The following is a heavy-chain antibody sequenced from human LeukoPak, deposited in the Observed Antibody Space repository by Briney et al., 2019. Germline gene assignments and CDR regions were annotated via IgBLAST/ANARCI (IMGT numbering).Heavy chain of an antibody. CDR1: GYTFTGYY. D-gene: IGHD1-14*01. V-gene: IGHV1-2*02. Sequence: GASVKVSCKASGYTFTGYYMHWVRQAPGQGLEWMGWINPNSGGTNYAQKFQGRVTMTRDTSISTAYMELSRLRSDDTAVYYCARPTVSPDYYYYYMDVWGKGTTVTVSS. CDR3: ARPTVSPDYYYYYMDV. CDR2: INPNSGGT. J-gene: IGHJ6*03.